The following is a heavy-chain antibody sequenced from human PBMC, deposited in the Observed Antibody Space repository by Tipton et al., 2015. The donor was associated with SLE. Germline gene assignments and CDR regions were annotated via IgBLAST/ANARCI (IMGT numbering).Heavy chain of an antibody. Sequence: SGFTFSSYGMHWVRQAPGKGLEWVAFIRYDGSNKYYADSVKGRFTISRDNSKNTLYLQMNSLRAEDTAVYYCASGYRYYFDYWGQGTLVTVSS. CDR3: ASGYRYYFDY. J-gene: IGHJ4*02. V-gene: IGHV3-30*02. CDR1: GFTFSSYG. CDR2: IRYDGSNK. D-gene: IGHD5-12*01.